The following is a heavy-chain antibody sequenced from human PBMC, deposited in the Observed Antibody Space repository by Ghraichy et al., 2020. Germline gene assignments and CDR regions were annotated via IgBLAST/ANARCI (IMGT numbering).Heavy chain of an antibody. V-gene: IGHV1-2*02. CDR1: GEPFTGQY. CDR2: INPNSGGP. J-gene: IGHJ4*02. CDR3: TREDF. Sequence: ASVKVSCKTAGEPFTGQYPHRVLQTPGQGLEWMGWINPNSGGPNYAQNFQGRVTMTTDTSITTAYMELSSLTSDDTAVYYCTREDFWGQGTLVTVSS.